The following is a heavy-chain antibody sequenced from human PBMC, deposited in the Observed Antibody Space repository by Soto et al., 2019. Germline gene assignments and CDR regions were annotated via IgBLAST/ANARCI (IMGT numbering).Heavy chain of an antibody. CDR1: GGSFSSYT. Sequence: ASVKLSCKASGGSFSSYTISWVRQAPEQGLEWMGRIIPILGIANYAQKFQGRVTITADKSTSTAYMELSSLRSEDTAVYYCARGCALVAASREGPYYYYYMDVWGKGTTVTVSS. V-gene: IGHV1-69*02. D-gene: IGHD2-15*01. J-gene: IGHJ6*03. CDR3: ARGCALVAASREGPYYYYYMDV. CDR2: IIPILGIA.